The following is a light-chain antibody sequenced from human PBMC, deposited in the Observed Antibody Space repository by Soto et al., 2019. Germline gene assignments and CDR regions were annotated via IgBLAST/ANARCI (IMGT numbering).Light chain of an antibody. CDR1: QSVSTN. Sequence: EIVRTQSPATLSVSPGERATLSCRASQSVSTNLAWYQQEPGQAPRLLIYDASTRATGTPARFSGSGSGTEFTLTISSLQSEDFAVYYCQQYYSTPYTFGQGTKVDIK. CDR3: QQYYSTPYT. CDR2: DAS. J-gene: IGKJ2*01. V-gene: IGKV3-15*01.